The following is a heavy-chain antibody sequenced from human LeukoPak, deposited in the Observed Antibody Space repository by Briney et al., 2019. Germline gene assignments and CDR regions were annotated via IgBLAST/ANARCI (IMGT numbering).Heavy chain of an antibody. Sequence: GXXLRLSCAASGFTFSSYWMSWVRQAPGKGLEWVANIKQDGSEKYYVDSVKGRFTISRDNAKNSMYLQMNSLRAEDTAVYYCARDNSGDGYNSDYWGQGTLVTVSS. J-gene: IGHJ4*02. CDR1: GFTFSSYW. CDR2: IKQDGSEK. D-gene: IGHD5-24*01. CDR3: ARDNSGDGYNSDY. V-gene: IGHV3-7*01.